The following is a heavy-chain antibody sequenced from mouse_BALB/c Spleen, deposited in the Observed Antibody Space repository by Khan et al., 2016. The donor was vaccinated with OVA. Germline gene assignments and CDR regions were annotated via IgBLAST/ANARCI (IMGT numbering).Heavy chain of an antibody. J-gene: IGHJ4*01. CDR2: INTCTGEP. V-gene: IGHV9-3-1*01. CDR3: ARVGYNGTMDC. Sequence: QIQLVQSGPELKKPGETVQISCKASGFTFTNYGMNWVKQAPGKGLKWMGWINTCTGEPSFADDFKGRFAFSLETSASTAYLQINSLKNEDTATYVCARVGYNGTMDCWGQGTSVTVSS. D-gene: IGHD2-14*01. CDR1: GFTFTNYG.